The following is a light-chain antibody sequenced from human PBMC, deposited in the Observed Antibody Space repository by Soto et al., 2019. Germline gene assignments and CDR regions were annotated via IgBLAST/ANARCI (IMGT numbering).Light chain of an antibody. CDR2: GAS. CDR1: QSLTTR. J-gene: IGKJ5*01. V-gene: IGKV3-20*01. CDR3: QQYGGSPIT. Sequence: IVLTQSPGTLSLSPGERVTLSCRASQSLTTRLAWYQHKPGQAPRLLMSGASSRASGVPVRFSGSGSGTDFTLTISRLEPEDFALYYCQQYGGSPITFGLGTRLEIK.